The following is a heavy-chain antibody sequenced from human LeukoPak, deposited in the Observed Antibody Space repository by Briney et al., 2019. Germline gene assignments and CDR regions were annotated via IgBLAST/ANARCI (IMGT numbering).Heavy chain of an antibody. CDR1: GFTFDDYA. CDR2: ISWNSGSI. D-gene: IGHD6-6*01. V-gene: IGHV3-9*03. J-gene: IGHJ4*02. CDR3: AKAPSGYSSSSYYFDY. Sequence: GRSLRLSCADSGFTFDDYAMHWVRQAPGKGLEWVSGISWNSGSIGYADSVKGRFTISRDNAKNSLYLQMNSLRAEDMALYYCAKAPSGYSSSSYYFDYWGQGTLVTVSS.